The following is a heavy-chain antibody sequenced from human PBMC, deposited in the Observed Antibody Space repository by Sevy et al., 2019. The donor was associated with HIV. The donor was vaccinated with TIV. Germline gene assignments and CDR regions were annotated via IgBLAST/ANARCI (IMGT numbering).Heavy chain of an antibody. CDR3: SRDHVKDGKGGDYYYHAMDV. CDR2: ISDSDDSGDDYTI. J-gene: IGHJ6*02. Sequence: GGSLRLSCTASGFTLSDYYMSWIRQAPGKGLQWISYISDSDDSGDDYTIYYADSVKGRFTISRDNAKNSLYLQMSSMRADDTAVYYCSRDHVKDGKGGDYYYHAMDVWGRGTTVTVSS. V-gene: IGHV3-11*01. CDR1: GFTLSDYY. D-gene: IGHD3-16*01.